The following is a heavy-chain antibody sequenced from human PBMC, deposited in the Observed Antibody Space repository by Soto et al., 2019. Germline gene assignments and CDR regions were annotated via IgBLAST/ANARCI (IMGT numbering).Heavy chain of an antibody. Sequence: SETLSLTCTVSGGSISSYYWSWIRQPPGKGLEWIGYIYYSGRTNYNPSLKSRVTISVDTSKNQFSLKLSSVTAADTAVYYCARVAYYYDSSGYQSLYYFDYWGQGTLVTVSS. CDR1: GGSISSYY. V-gene: IGHV4-59*01. CDR2: IYYSGRT. D-gene: IGHD3-22*01. CDR3: ARVAYYYDSSGYQSLYYFDY. J-gene: IGHJ4*02.